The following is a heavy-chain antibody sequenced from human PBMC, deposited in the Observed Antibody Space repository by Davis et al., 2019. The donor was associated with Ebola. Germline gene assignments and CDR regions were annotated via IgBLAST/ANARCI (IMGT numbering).Heavy chain of an antibody. Sequence: GESLKISCAASGFTFSSYWMSWVRQAPGKGLEWVSGISGNGGNIESADSVKGRFTTSRDNSGKRLYLQMSRLRAEDTAMYYCAKDQSVTVFAVVTSDSFDLWGPGTMVTVSS. D-gene: IGHD3-3*01. J-gene: IGHJ3*01. CDR1: GFTFSSYW. V-gene: IGHV3-23*01. CDR3: AKDQSVTVFAVVTSDSFDL. CDR2: ISGNGGNI.